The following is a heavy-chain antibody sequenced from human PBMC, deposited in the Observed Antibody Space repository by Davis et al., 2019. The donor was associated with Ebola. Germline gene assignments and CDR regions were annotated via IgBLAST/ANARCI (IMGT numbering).Heavy chain of an antibody. CDR2: INHSGST. Sequence: MPSETLSLTCAVYGGSFSGYYWSWIRQPPGKGLEWIGEINHSGSTNYNPSLESRVTISVDTSKNQFSLKLTSVTAADTAVYYCATSQDCSSTSCDNWFDPWGQGTLVTVSS. CDR1: GGSFSGYY. CDR3: ATSQDCSSTSCDNWFDP. D-gene: IGHD2-2*01. V-gene: IGHV4-34*01. J-gene: IGHJ5*02.